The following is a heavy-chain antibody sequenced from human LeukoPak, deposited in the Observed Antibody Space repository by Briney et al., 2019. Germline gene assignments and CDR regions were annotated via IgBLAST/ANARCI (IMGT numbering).Heavy chain of an antibody. CDR3: ASLSRGYIDY. J-gene: IGHJ4*02. CDR1: GGSISSYY. D-gene: IGHD5-12*01. Sequence: SETLSLTCSVSGGSISSYYWSWIRKPPGKGLEWIGYIYYSGSTNSNPSLKSRVTISVDTSKNQFSLKLSSVTAADTAVYYCASLSRGYIDYWGQGTLVTVSS. V-gene: IGHV4-59*08. CDR2: IYYSGST.